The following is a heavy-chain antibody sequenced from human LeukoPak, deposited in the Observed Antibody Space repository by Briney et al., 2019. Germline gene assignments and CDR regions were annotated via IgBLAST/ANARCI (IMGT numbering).Heavy chain of an antibody. CDR3: ARDQVDCSGGSCYSVFWFDP. CDR1: GYTFTTYG. V-gene: IGHV1-18*01. D-gene: IGHD2-15*01. Sequence: SVRLSCKASGYTFTTYGISWVRLAPGQGLEWMGWISTYNGNTNYAQKLQGRVTMTTDTSTSTAYMELRSLRSDDTAVYYCARDQVDCSGGSCYSVFWFDPWGQKTVVPVSS. CDR2: ISTYNGNT. J-gene: IGHJ5*02.